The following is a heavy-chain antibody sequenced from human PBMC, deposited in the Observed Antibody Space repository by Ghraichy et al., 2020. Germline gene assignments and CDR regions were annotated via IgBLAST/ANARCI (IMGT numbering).Heavy chain of an antibody. CDR1: GGSISSYY. Sequence: SETLSLTCTVSGGSISSYYWSWIRQPPGKGLEWIGYIYYSGSTNYNPSLKSRVTISVDTSKNQFSLKLSSVTAADTAVYYCARVRGDSSGYYDLSNWFDPWGQGTLVTVSS. D-gene: IGHD3-22*01. CDR3: ARVRGDSSGYYDLSNWFDP. V-gene: IGHV4-59*01. J-gene: IGHJ5*02. CDR2: IYYSGST.